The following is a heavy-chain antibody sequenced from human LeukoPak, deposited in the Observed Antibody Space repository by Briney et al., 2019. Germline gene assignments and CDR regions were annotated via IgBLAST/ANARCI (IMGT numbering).Heavy chain of an antibody. V-gene: IGHV4-31*03. Sequence: SETLSLTCTVSGGSISSGGYYWSWIRQHPGKGLEWFGYIYYSGSTYYNPSLKSRVTISVDTSKNQFSLKLSSVTAADTAVYYCARGGYSSSWYQNTYYYYGMDVWGQGTTVTVSS. D-gene: IGHD6-13*01. CDR2: IYYSGST. CDR3: ARGGYSSSWYQNTYYYYGMDV. J-gene: IGHJ6*02. CDR1: GGSISSGGYY.